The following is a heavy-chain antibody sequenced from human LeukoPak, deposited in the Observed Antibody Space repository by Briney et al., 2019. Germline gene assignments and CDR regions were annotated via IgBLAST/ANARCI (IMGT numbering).Heavy chain of an antibody. D-gene: IGHD6-6*01. V-gene: IGHV1-46*01. CDR1: GYTFTSYY. CDR2: INPSGGST. J-gene: IGHJ5*02. CDR3: ARGEGIAARRQKNWFDP. Sequence: VASVKVSCKASGYTFTSYYMHWVRQAPGQGLEWMGIINPSGGSTSYAQKFQGRVTMTRDTSTSTVYMELSSLRSEDTAVYYCARGEGIAARRQKNWFDPWGQGTLVTVSS.